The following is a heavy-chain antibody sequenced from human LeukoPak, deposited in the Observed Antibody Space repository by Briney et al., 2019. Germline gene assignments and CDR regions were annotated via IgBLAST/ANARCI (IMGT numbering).Heavy chain of an antibody. D-gene: IGHD6-6*01. CDR2: INPNSGGT. V-gene: IGHV1-2*02. CDR1: GYTFTGYY. Sequence: ASVKVSCKASGYTFTGYYMHWVRQAPGQGLEWMGWINPNSGGTNYAQKFQGRVTMTRDTSISTAYMELSRLRSDDTAVYYCARDLSIAARNWFDPWGQGTLVTVSS. CDR3: ARDLSIAARNWFDP. J-gene: IGHJ5*02.